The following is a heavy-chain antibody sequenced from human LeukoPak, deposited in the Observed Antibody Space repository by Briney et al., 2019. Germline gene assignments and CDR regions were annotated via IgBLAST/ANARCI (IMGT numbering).Heavy chain of an antibody. D-gene: IGHD4-17*01. Sequence: GGSLRLSCAASGFTFSSYSMNWVRQAPGKGLEWVSSISSSSNYIYYADSVKGRFTISRDNAKNSLYLQMNSLRAEDTAVYYCARHYGDYRYYMDVWGKGTTVTISS. V-gene: IGHV3-21*01. CDR1: GFTFSSYS. CDR2: ISSSSNYI. CDR3: ARHYGDYRYYMDV. J-gene: IGHJ6*03.